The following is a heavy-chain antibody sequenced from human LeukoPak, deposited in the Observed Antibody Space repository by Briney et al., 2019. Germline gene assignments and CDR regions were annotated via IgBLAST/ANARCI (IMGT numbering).Heavy chain of an antibody. Sequence: GGTLRLSCAASGFTFSSHGMNWVRQAPGKGLVWVSRINRDGSSTSYADSVKRRFTISRDNTKNTLHLQMNSLRAEDTAVYYCAGGGYTYGLYWGQGDLVTVSS. V-gene: IGHV3-74*01. D-gene: IGHD5-18*01. CDR1: GFTFSSHG. CDR3: AGGGYTYGLY. CDR2: INRDGSST. J-gene: IGHJ4*02.